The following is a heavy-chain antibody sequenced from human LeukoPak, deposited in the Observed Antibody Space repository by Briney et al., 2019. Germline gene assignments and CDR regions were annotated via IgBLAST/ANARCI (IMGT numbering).Heavy chain of an antibody. CDR3: ARELGTTNYFSDC. V-gene: IGHV3-33*01. D-gene: IGHD4-17*01. J-gene: IGHJ4*02. Sequence: GGSLRLSCAASGFTFSNYGFHWVRQAPGKGLEWVAVIWYDGSNKYYADSVKGRFTISRDNSKNTLYLQMNSLRAEDTAVYYCARELGTTNYFSDCWGQGTLVTVSS. CDR2: IWYDGSNK. CDR1: GFTFSNYG.